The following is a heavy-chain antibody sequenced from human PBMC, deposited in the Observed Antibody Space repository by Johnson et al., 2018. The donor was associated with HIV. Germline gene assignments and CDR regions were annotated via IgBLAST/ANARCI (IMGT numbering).Heavy chain of an antibody. D-gene: IGHD5-24*01. V-gene: IGHV3-9*01. Sequence: VQLVESGGGVVQPGGSLRLSCAASGFTFDDYAMHWVRQAPGKGLEWVSGISWNSGSIGYADSVRGRFTISRDNVKNTLYLQMNSLRAEDTAVYYCARDLRWSYDAFDIWGQGTMVTVSS. J-gene: IGHJ3*02. CDR3: ARDLRWSYDAFDI. CDR2: ISWNSGSI. CDR1: GFTFDDYA.